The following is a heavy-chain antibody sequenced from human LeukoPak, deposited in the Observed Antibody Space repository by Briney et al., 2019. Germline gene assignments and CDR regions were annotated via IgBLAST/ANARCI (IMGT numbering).Heavy chain of an antibody. D-gene: IGHD3-16*01. CDR1: GGSFSTRA. CDR3: AGANGGNFDY. J-gene: IGHJ4*02. CDR2: IIPISGTV. Sequence: GASVKVSCKASGGSFSTRAIFWVRQAPGQGLEWMGGIIPISGTVNYAQKFQGRVTITADESTSTAYMELSSLRSEDTAVYYCAGANGGNFDYWGQGTLVTVSS. V-gene: IGHV1-69*13.